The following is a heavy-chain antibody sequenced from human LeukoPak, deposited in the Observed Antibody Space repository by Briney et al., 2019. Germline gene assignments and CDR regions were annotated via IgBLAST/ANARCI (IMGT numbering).Heavy chain of an antibody. D-gene: IGHD3-16*01. CDR2: IYYTGTT. CDR1: GGSISGTYY. Sequence: SETLSLTCTVSGGSISGTYYWSWIRQPPGKGLEWIGYIYYTGTTDSNPSLKSRVTISLDTSKNQFSLNLSSVTAADTAVYYCARRWVYDKRAFDAWGQGTMVTVSS. CDR3: ARRWVYDKRAFDA. V-gene: IGHV4-59*08. J-gene: IGHJ3*01.